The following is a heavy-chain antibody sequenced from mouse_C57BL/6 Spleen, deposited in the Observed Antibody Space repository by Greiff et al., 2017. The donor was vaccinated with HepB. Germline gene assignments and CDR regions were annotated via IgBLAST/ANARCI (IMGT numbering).Heavy chain of an antibody. CDR2: ISSGSSTI. Sequence: DVKLVESGGGLVKPGGSLKLSCAASGFTFSDYGMHWVRQAPEKGLEWVAYISSGSSTIYYADTVKGRFTISRDNAKNTLFLQMTSLRSEDTAMYYCARNDYYSNYPSMGDYWGQGTSVTVSS. J-gene: IGHJ4*01. CDR1: GFTFSDYG. D-gene: IGHD2-5*01. CDR3: ARNDYYSNYPSMGDY. V-gene: IGHV5-17*01.